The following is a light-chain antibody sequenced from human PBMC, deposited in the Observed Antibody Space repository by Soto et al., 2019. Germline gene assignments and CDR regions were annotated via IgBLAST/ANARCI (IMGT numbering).Light chain of an antibody. CDR3: SSFTSSSTVL. Sequence: QSALTQPASVSGSLGQSITISCTRTSSDVGGYNYVSWYQHHPGKDPKVVIFEVTKRPSGVSSRFSGSKSGNTASLTVSGLQAEDEGDYYCSSFTSSSTVLFGGGTKLTVL. J-gene: IGLJ2*01. V-gene: IGLV2-14*01. CDR1: SSDVGGYNY. CDR2: EVT.